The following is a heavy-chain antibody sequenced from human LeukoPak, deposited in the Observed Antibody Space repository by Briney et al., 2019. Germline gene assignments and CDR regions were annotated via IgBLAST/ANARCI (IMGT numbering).Heavy chain of an antibody. D-gene: IGHD4-17*01. CDR1: GFTFSSYW. V-gene: IGHV3-74*01. J-gene: IGHJ4*02. Sequence: GGSLRLSCAASGFTFSSYWMHWVRQAPGKGLVWVSRINSDGSSTSYADSVKGRFTISRDNAKNTLYLQMNSLRAEDTAVYYCAGSNGDSTRPFDYWGQGTLVTVSS. CDR3: AGSNGDSTRPFDY. CDR2: INSDGSST.